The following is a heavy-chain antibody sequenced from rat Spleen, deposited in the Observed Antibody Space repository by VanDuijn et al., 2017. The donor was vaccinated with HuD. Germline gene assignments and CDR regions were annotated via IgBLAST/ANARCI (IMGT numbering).Heavy chain of an antibody. CDR1: GFSLTSYG. CDR3: ARWKYTTDWFAY. J-gene: IGHJ3*01. D-gene: IGHD1-6*01. Sequence: QVQLKESGPDLVQSSQTLSLTCTVSGFSLTSYGVSWVRQPPGKGLEWIAGISSGGNTYHNSGLKSRLSISRDTSKSQVFLKMSSLQIEDTAMYFCARWKYTTDWFAYWGQGTLVTVSS. CDR2: ISSGGNT. V-gene: IGHV2S8*01.